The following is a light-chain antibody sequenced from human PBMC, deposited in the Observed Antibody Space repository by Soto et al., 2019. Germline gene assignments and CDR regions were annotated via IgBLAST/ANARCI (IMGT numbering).Light chain of an antibody. Sequence: DMQMTQSPSSLSASVGDRVTITCQASRDIRNSLNWYQQKPGKAPKLLISAASNLATGVPSRFSGSGSGTDFTFTISSLQPEDIATYYCQQYDNLPSFSFGPGTKVDIK. V-gene: IGKV1-33*01. CDR1: RDIRNS. CDR3: QQYDNLPSFS. CDR2: AAS. J-gene: IGKJ3*01.